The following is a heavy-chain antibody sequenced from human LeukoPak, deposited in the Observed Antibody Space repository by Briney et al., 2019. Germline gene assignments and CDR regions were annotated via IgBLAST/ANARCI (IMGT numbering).Heavy chain of an antibody. D-gene: IGHD4-17*01. CDR3: ASPGPVTSHLWGMDV. CDR1: GYRFTSDW. V-gene: IGHV5-51*01. CDR2: IYPGDSDT. Sequence: GESLKISCKGSGYRFTSDWIGWVRQMPGKGLEWMGIIYPGDSDTRYSPSFQGQVTISADKSVNTAYLQWSSLKASDTAMYYCASPGPVTSHLWGMDVWGQGTTVTVSS. J-gene: IGHJ6*02.